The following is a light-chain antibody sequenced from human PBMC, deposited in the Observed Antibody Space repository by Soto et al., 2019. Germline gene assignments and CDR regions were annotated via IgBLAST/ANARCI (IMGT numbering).Light chain of an antibody. Sequence: QSVLTQSPSASGTPGQRVSISCSGSTSNIGTNTVSWYQHVPGTAPKLLIYSNDKRPSAVPDRFSGSKSGTSASLAIIGLLSEDEADYYCATWDDSLNVVFGGGTKLTVL. CDR3: ATWDDSLNVV. CDR2: SND. CDR1: TSNIGTNT. J-gene: IGLJ2*01. V-gene: IGLV1-44*01.